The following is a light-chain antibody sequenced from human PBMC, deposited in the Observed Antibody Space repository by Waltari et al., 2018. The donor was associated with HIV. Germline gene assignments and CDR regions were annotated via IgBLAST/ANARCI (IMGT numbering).Light chain of an antibody. CDR3: CSYAGSSTPFV. Sequence: QSALTQPASVSGPPGQSITISCTGTSGDVGSYNLVSWYQQYPGKVPKLMIYEVSKRPSGVSNRFSGSKSGNTASLTISGLQAEDEADYYCCSYAGSSTPFVFGTATKVTVL. J-gene: IGLJ1*01. V-gene: IGLV2-23*02. CDR1: SGDVGSYNL. CDR2: EVS.